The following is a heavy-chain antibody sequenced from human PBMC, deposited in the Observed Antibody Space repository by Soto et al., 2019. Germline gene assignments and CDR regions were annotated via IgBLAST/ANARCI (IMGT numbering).Heavy chain of an antibody. CDR3: ARDTPLGQQPGGGY. J-gene: IGHJ4*02. Sequence: QVLLQESGPRLVKPSETLSLMCTVSGGSISSSNWWSWVRQPPGKGLEWIGEIYHSGSTNYNPSLKSRVTISVDKSKNQFSLKLSSVTAADTAVYYCARDTPLGQQPGGGYWGQGTLVTVSS. CDR1: GGSISSSNW. D-gene: IGHD6-13*01. CDR2: IYHSGST. V-gene: IGHV4-4*02.